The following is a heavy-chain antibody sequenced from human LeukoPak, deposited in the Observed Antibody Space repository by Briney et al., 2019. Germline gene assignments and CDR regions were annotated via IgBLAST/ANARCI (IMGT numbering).Heavy chain of an antibody. CDR1: GGSISSYY. D-gene: IGHD1-14*01. J-gene: IGHJ3*02. V-gene: IGHV4-59*01. CDR3: ARGPESRTSDAFDI. CDR2: IYYSGST. Sequence: SETLSLTCTVSGGSISSYYWSWIRQPPGKGLEWIGYIYYSGSTNYNPSLKSRVTIPVDTSKNQFSLKLSSVTAADTAVYYCARGPESRTSDAFDIWGQGTMVTVSS.